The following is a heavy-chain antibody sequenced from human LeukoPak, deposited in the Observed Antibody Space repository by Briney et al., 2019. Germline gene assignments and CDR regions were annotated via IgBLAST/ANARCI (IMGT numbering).Heavy chain of an antibody. CDR2: IIPIFGTA. Sequence: SVKVSCKASGGTFSSYDISWVRQAPGQGLEWMGGIIPIFGTANYAQKFQGRVTITADESTSTAYMELSSLRSEDTAVYYCALIAAAGNWADNWFDPGGQGTLVTVSS. CDR1: GGTFSSYD. D-gene: IGHD6-13*01. CDR3: ALIAAAGNWADNWFDP. J-gene: IGHJ5*02. V-gene: IGHV1-69*13.